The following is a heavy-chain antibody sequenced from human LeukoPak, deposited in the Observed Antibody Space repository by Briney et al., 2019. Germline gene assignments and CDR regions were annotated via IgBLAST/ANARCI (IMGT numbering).Heavy chain of an antibody. CDR1: GGSFSSYY. V-gene: IGHV4-59*01. Sequence: SETPSLTCSVSGGSFSSYYWSWIRQPPGKGLEWIGYIYYSGSANYNPSLKSRVTISVDTSKNQFSLKLGSVTAADTAVYYCARATRYYFDYWGQGTLVTVSS. J-gene: IGHJ4*02. CDR2: IYYSGSA. CDR3: ARATRYYFDY.